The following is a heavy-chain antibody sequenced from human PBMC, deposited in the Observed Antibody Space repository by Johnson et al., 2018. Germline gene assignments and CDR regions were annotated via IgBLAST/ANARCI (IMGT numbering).Heavy chain of an antibody. CDR2: ISWHSGSI. CDR3: VKENLGYVHSTSCFYYYYMDV. J-gene: IGHJ6*03. V-gene: IGHV3-9*01. D-gene: IGHD2-2*01. CDR1: GFTFDDYA. Sequence: VQLVESGGGLVQPGRSLRLSCAASGFTFDDYAMHWVRQAPGKGLEWVSGISWHSGSIGEADAVKGGLTLSRDNAKNSLFLQMNSLRAEDTALYYCVKENLGYVHSTSCFYYYYMDVWGKGTTVTVSS.